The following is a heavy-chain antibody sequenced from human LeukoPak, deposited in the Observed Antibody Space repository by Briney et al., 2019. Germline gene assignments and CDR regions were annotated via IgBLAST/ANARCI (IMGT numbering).Heavy chain of an antibody. CDR3: ASFSSPDY. CDR2: IYYSGSA. V-gene: IGHV4-31*03. CDR1: GXSMSSGGYY. J-gene: IGHJ4*02. D-gene: IGHD6-19*01. Sequence: SSETLSLTCTVSGXSMSSGGYYWNWIRQHPGKGLEWIRYIYYSGSAYYNPSLKRRITISIDTSKNQFSVKLSSVTAADTAVYYCASFSSPDYWSQGTLVTVSS.